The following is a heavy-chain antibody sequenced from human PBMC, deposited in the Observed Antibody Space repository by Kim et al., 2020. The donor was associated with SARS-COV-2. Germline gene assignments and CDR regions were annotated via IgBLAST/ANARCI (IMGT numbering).Heavy chain of an antibody. CDR1: GGSISSSSYY. CDR3: ARATGTENGWFDP. J-gene: IGHJ5*02. CDR2: IYYSGST. Sequence: SETLSLTCTVSGGSISSSSYYWGWIRQPPGKGLEWIGSIYYSGSTYYNPSLKSRVTISVDTSKNQFSLKLSSVTAADTAVYYCARATGTENGWFDPWGQGTLVTVSS. D-gene: IGHD1-1*01. V-gene: IGHV4-39*07.